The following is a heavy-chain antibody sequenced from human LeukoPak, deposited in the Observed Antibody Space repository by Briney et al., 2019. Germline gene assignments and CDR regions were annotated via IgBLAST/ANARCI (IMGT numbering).Heavy chain of an antibody. D-gene: IGHD3-10*01. Sequence: GESLKISCKGSGYSFDNYWITWLRQMPGKGLEWMGKIDLSDSYTNYSPSFQGHVTISADKSISTAYLQWSSLKASDTAMYYCARLVSGSYFDYWGQGTLVTVSS. CDR2: IDLSDSYT. CDR3: ARLVSGSYFDY. V-gene: IGHV5-10-1*01. J-gene: IGHJ4*02. CDR1: GYSFDNYW.